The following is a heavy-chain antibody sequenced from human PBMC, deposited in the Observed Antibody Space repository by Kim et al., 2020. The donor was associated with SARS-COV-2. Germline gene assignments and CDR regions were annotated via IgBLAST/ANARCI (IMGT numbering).Heavy chain of an antibody. V-gene: IGHV4-59*09. CDR2: T. J-gene: IGHJ4*02. Sequence: TNDNPSLKSRVTISVDTSKNQFSLKLSSVTAADTAVYYCARGLSGDLFDYWGQGTLVTVSS. CDR3: ARGLSGDLFDY. D-gene: IGHD4-17*01.